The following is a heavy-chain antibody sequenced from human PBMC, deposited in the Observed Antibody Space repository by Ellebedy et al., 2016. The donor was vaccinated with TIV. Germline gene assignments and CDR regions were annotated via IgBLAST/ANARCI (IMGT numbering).Heavy chain of an antibody. CDR3: ARHPDSSNWYMVWWFDP. Sequence: MPSETLSLTCAVYGGSFSGYYWSWIRQPPGKGLEWIGYIYHSGSTNCNPSLKSRVTISVDTSTKQFSLKLTSVTAADTAVYYCARHPDSSNWYMVWWFDPWGQGTLVTVSS. CDR2: IYHSGST. J-gene: IGHJ5*02. V-gene: IGHV4-34*01. D-gene: IGHD6-13*01. CDR1: GGSFSGYY.